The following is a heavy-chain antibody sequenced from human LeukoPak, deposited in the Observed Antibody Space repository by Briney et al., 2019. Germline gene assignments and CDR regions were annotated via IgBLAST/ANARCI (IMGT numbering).Heavy chain of an antibody. CDR3: ARDYDSSGYWVD. CDR1: GCTFTSYD. Sequence: ASVKVSCKASGCTFTSYDINWVRQATGQGLEWMGWMNPNSGNTGYAQKFQGRVTMTRNTSISTAYMELSSLRSEDTAVYYCARDYDSSGYWVDWGQGTLVTVSS. CDR2: MNPNSGNT. V-gene: IGHV1-8*01. D-gene: IGHD3-22*01. J-gene: IGHJ4*02.